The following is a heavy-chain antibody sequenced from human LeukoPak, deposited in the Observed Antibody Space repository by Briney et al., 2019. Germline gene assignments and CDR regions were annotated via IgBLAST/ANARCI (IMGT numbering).Heavy chain of an antibody. D-gene: IGHD5-12*01. V-gene: IGHV4-61*02. J-gene: IGHJ3*02. CDR1: GASISSGSYY. Sequence: PSETLSLTCTVSGASISSGSYYWSWIRQPAGKGLEWIGRVYTSGSTNYNPSLKSRVNISVDTSKNQFSLKLSSVTAADTAVYYCAREWIPGAFDIWGQGTMVTVSS. CDR2: VYTSGST. CDR3: AREWIPGAFDI.